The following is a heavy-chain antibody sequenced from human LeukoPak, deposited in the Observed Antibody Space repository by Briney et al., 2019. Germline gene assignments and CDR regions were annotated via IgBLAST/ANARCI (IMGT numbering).Heavy chain of an antibody. CDR3: AREVYYDSSGYTNWFDP. Sequence: GGSLRLSCAASRFTFSDYSMNWVRQAPGKGLEWVSTISSSGSSIFYAASVKGRFTISRDNARNSLYLQMNSLRAEDTAVYYCAREVYYDSSGYTNWFDPWGQGTLVTVSS. V-gene: IGHV3-21*01. D-gene: IGHD3-22*01. CDR1: RFTFSDYS. J-gene: IGHJ5*02. CDR2: ISSSGSSI.